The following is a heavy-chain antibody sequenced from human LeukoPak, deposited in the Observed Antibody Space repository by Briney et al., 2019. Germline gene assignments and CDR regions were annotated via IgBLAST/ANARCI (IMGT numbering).Heavy chain of an antibody. V-gene: IGHV1-69*01. J-gene: IGHJ3*02. CDR2: IIPIFGTA. CDR1: GGTFSSYA. Sequence: GGSLRLSCAASGGTFSSYAISWVRQAPGQGLEWMGGIIPIFGTANYAQKFQGRVTITADESTSTAYMELSRLRSDDTAVYYCARGGYVVVPAAISHAFDIWGQGTMVTVSS. D-gene: IGHD2-2*01. CDR3: ARGGYVVVPAAISHAFDI.